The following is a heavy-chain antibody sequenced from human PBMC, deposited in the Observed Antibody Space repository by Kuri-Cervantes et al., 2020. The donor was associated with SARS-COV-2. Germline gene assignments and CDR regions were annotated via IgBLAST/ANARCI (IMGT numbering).Heavy chain of an antibody. D-gene: IGHD6-6*01. V-gene: IGHV4-4*07. CDR3: ARSFLSNSDAFDI. CDR1: GGSISSYY. CDR2: IYTSGST. Sequence: ESLKISCPVSGGSISSYYWSWIRQPAGKGLEWIGRIYTSGSTNYNPSLKSRVTMSVDTSKNQFSLKLSSVTAADTAVYYCARSFLSNSDAFDIWGQGTMVTVSS. J-gene: IGHJ3*02.